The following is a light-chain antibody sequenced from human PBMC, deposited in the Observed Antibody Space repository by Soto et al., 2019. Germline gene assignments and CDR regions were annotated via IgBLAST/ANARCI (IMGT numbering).Light chain of an antibody. CDR1: QSVNST. V-gene: IGKV3-15*01. CDR3: QQYNNWPPYT. J-gene: IGKJ2*01. Sequence: EIVMTQSPATLSVSPGERATLSCRASQSVNSTLAWYQQKPGQAPSLLIYGASTRATGVPARFSGSGSGTDFTLTISSLQSEDFAVYYCQQYNNWPPYTFGQGTKLEIK. CDR2: GAS.